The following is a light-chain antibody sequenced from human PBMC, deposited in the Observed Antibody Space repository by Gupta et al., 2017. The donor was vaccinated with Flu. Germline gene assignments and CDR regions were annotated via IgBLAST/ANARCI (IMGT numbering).Light chain of an antibody. V-gene: IGKV1-5*03. Sequence: PSILSSSVEDSVTITCLASQSINSLLGWYQQKPEKAPKLLIYKASSVESGVPSRFSGSGSGTEFTLTISSLQPDDFATYYCQHNNSSSWTFGQGTKVEIK. CDR2: KAS. CDR3: QHNNSSSWT. J-gene: IGKJ1*01. CDR1: QSINSL.